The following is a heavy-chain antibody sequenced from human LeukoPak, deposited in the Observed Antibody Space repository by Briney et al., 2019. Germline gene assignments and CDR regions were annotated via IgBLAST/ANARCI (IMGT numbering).Heavy chain of an antibody. CDR2: ISGSGGST. CDR3: AKDVGSGWYEEDWFDP. Sequence: PGGSLRLSCAASGFTFSSYAMSWVRQAPGKGLEWVSAISGSGGSTYYADSVKGRFTISRDNSKNTLYLQMNSLRAEDTAVYYCAKDVGSGWYEEDWFDPWGQGTLVSVSS. D-gene: IGHD6-19*01. V-gene: IGHV3-23*01. J-gene: IGHJ5*02. CDR1: GFTFSSYA.